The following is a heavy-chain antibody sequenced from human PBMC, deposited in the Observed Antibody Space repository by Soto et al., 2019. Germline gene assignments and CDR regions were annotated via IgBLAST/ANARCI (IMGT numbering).Heavy chain of an antibody. CDR3: ARGPRKQLWVGYFDY. Sequence: ASVKVSCKASGYTFSDYYIHWVRQAPGQGLEWMGWINPNTHTAVINYAESFQGRVTMTSDMSVTTAYMELSGLKSDDTAVYYCARGPRKQLWVGYFDYWGQGTLVTVSS. V-gene: IGHV1-2*02. CDR2: INPNTHTAVI. CDR1: GYTFSDYY. J-gene: IGHJ4*02. D-gene: IGHD5-18*01.